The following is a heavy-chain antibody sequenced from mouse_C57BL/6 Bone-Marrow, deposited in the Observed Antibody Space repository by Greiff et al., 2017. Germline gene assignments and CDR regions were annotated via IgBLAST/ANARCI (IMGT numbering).Heavy chain of an antibody. CDR3: ARGGFPYWYFDV. CDR2: INPSSGYT. V-gene: IGHV1-4*01. J-gene: IGHJ1*03. CDR1: GYTFTSYT. Sequence: VQLQQSGAELARPGASVKMSCKASGYTFTSYTMHWVKQRPGQGPEWIGYINPSSGYTKYNQKFKNKATLTADKSSSTAYMQLSSLTSEDSAVYYCARGGFPYWYFDVWGTGTTVTVSS.